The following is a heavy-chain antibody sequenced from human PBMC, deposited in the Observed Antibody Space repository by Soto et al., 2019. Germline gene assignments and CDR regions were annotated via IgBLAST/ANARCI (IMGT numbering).Heavy chain of an antibody. CDR3: ASSGCSGGSCYPEFDY. V-gene: IGHV1-69*01. CDR1: GGTFSSYA. CDR2: IIPIFGTA. D-gene: IGHD2-15*01. J-gene: IGHJ4*02. Sequence: QVQLVQSGAEVKKPGSSVKVPCKASGGTFSSYAISWVRQAPGQGLEWMGGIIPIFGTANYAQKFQGRVTITADESTSTAYMELSSLRSEDTAVYYCASSGCSGGSCYPEFDYWGQGTLVTVSS.